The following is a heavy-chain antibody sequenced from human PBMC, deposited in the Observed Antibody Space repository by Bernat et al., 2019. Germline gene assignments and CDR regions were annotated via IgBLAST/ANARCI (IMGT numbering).Heavy chain of an antibody. CDR2: ISRSTTVI. Sequence: EVQLVESGGGLVQSGGSLRLSCAASGFSFSDYSMNWVRQAPGKGLEWVSYISRSTTVIYYADSVQGRFTISRDNAKNSLYLQMNSLRDEDTAVYYCARDCSTIAALGHNWFDPWGQGTLVTVSS. D-gene: IGHD6-13*01. CDR1: GFSFSDYS. J-gene: IGHJ5*01. CDR3: ARDCSTIAALGHNWFDP. V-gene: IGHV3-48*02.